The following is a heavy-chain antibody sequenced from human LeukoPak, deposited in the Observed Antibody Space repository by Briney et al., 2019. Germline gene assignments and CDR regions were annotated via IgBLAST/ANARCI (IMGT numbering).Heavy chain of an antibody. CDR3: AKDRDGADRIIL. Sequence: GASVKVSCKVVAYDFTGYHIHWVRLAPGQGPEWMGRLNPNTGHAVYAFKFQGRVTITRDTSSSTAHMEVTRLTSDDTALYYCAKDRDGADRIILWGQGTLVTVSS. CDR2: LNPNTGHA. D-gene: IGHD5-24*01. J-gene: IGHJ4*02. CDR1: AYDFTGYH. V-gene: IGHV1-2*06.